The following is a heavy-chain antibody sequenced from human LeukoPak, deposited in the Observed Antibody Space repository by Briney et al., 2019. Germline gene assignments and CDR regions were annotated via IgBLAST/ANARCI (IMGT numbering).Heavy chain of an antibody. V-gene: IGHV4-39*07. CDR1: GGSISSSSYY. J-gene: IGHJ4*02. CDR2: IYYSGST. CDR3: ARVPHDSSGYYYEGMYY. Sequence: TSETLSLTCTVSGGSISSSSYYWGWIRQPPGKGLEWIGSIYYSGSTYYNPSLKSRVTISVDTSKNQFSLKLSSVTAADTAVYYCARVPHDSSGYYYEGMYYWGQGTLVTVSS. D-gene: IGHD3-22*01.